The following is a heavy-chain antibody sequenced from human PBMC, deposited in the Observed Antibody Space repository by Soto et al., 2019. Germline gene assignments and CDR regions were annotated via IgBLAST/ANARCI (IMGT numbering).Heavy chain of an antibody. CDR3: ARDGGFNTA. D-gene: IGHD2-15*01. CDR1: GFSVSTNF. Sequence: GGSLRLSCAASGFSVSTNFINWVRHSPVKGLQWVSVIYNDGSTFYADSVKGRFTISRDNSKNTVYLQMNRLRADDTAMYYCARDGGFNTAWGRGTLVTVSS. J-gene: IGHJ5*02. CDR2: IYNDGST. V-gene: IGHV3-53*01.